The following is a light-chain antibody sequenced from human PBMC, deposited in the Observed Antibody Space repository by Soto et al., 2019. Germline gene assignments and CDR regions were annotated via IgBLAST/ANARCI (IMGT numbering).Light chain of an antibody. CDR1: QSVLYSSNNKNY. CDR3: QQDYSSLWT. CDR2: WAS. J-gene: IGKJ1*01. V-gene: IGKV4-1*01. Sequence: IVMTQSPDSLAVSLGERATINCKSSQSVLYSSNNKNYLAWYQQKPGQPPKLLIYWASTRESGVPDRFSGSGSGTDFTLNISSLQAEDVAVSYCQQDYSSLWTFGQGTKVEIK.